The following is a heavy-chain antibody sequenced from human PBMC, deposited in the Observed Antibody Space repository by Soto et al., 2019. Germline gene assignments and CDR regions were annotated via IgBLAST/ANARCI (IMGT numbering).Heavy chain of an antibody. V-gene: IGHV3-74*01. CDR3: AREANWGGYFDY. J-gene: IGHJ4*02. Sequence: HPGGSLRLSCAASGFTFSSYWMHWVRQAPGKGLVWVSRINSDGSSTSYADSVKGRFTISRDNAKNTLYLQMNSLRAEDTAVYYCAREANWGGYFDYWGQGTLVTVSS. CDR2: INSDGSST. D-gene: IGHD7-27*01. CDR1: GFTFSSYW.